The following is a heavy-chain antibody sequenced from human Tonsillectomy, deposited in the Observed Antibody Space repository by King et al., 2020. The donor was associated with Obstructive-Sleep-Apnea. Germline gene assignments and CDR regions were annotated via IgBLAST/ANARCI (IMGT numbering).Heavy chain of an antibody. CDR3: ARAQGYSYGSRFDH. J-gene: IGHJ4*02. D-gene: IGHD5-18*01. CDR1: GFTLSTFA. CDR2: ISDDGSIQ. V-gene: IGHV3-30*03. Sequence: VQLVESGGGVVQPGRSLRLSCAASGFTLSTFAIHWVRQSPGRGLEWVALISDDGSIQYYGDFVKGRFTISRVNSQNTVNLQMNSLRTEDTALYYCARAQGYSYGSRFDHWGQGALVIVSS.